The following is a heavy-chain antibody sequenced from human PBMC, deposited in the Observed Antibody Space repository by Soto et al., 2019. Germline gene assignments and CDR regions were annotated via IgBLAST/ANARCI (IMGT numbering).Heavy chain of an antibody. Sequence: QITLKESGPTLVKPTQTLTLTCTFSGFSLSTSGVGVDWIRQPPGEALEWLAIIYGDEDQQYSPSLKSRHTITKDTSKNQVVLTMTNMDPVDTATYYCAHSRAAGTSYYFEDWGQGTLVTVSS. D-gene: IGHD6-13*01. CDR2: IYGDEDQ. CDR3: AHSRAAGTSYYFED. J-gene: IGHJ4*02. V-gene: IGHV2-5*02. CDR1: GFSLSTSGVG.